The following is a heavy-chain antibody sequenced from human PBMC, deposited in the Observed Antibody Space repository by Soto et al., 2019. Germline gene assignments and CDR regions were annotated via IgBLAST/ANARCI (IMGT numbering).Heavy chain of an antibody. Sequence: QVQLVQSGAEVKKPGSSVKVSCKASGGTFSSYAISWVRQAPGQGLEWMGGIIPIFGTANYAQKFQGRVTITADESTSTAYMELSSLRSEDTAVYYCARRDQRKDYFWSGYNGMDVWGQGTTVTVSS. CDR2: IIPIFGTA. V-gene: IGHV1-69*01. D-gene: IGHD3-3*01. CDR3: ARRDQRKDYFWSGYNGMDV. CDR1: GGTFSSYA. J-gene: IGHJ6*02.